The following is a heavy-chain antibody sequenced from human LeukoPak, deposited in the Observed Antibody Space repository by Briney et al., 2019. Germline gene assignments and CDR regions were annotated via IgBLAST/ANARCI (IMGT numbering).Heavy chain of an antibody. Sequence: SQTLSLTCTVSGGSISSGSHYWNWIRQPAGKGLEWIGRIYTSGSTNYNPSLKSRVTMSLDTSKNQFPLRLSSVTAADTAVYYCARAQRYGYHHYYDSSGYKDIWGQGTMVTVSS. CDR3: ARAQRYGYHHYYDSSGYKDI. CDR2: IYTSGST. J-gene: IGHJ3*02. V-gene: IGHV4-61*02. CDR1: GGSISSGSHY. D-gene: IGHD3-22*01.